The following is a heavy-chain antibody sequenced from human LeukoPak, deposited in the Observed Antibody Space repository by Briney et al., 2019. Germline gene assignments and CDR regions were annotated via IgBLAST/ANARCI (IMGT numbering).Heavy chain of an antibody. J-gene: IGHJ6*03. CDR3: ARVPILTYYDILTGPDYYYYYMDV. V-gene: IGHV1-2*02. CDR2: INPNSGGT. Sequence: ASVTVSCKASGYTFTGYYMHWVRQAPGQGLEWMGWINPNSGGTNYAQKFQGRVTMTRDTSISTAYMELSRLRSDDTAVYYCARVPILTYYDILTGPDYYYYYMDVWGKGTTVTVSS. D-gene: IGHD3-9*01. CDR1: GYTFTGYY.